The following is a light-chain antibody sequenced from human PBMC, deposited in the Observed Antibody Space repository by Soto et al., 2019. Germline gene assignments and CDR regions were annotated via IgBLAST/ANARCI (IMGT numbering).Light chain of an antibody. Sequence: EIVLTQSPATLSLSPGERSTRSGMASESVNSNYLAWYQQKPGQAPRLLIYGASTRATGITDRFSGSGSGTDFILTISRLEPDDFAVYYCQPYGRSPRTVGPGTKVEIK. CDR1: ESVNSNY. J-gene: IGKJ1*01. CDR2: GAS. CDR3: QPYGRSPRT. V-gene: IGKV3-20*01.